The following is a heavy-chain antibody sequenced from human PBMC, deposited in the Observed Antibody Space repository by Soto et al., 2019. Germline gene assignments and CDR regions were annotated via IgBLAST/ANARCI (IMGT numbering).Heavy chain of an antibody. CDR1: GFTFSRYA. D-gene: IGHD4-4*01. V-gene: IGHV3-23*01. CDR3: AKPATTAPIYYYYYMDV. CDR2: ISGSGGST. Sequence: EVQLLESGGGLVQPGGSLRLSCAASGFTFSRYAMSWVRQAPGKGLEWVSAISGSGGSTYYADSVKDRFTISRDNSKNTLYLQMYSLSAEVTAVYYCAKPATTAPIYYYYYMDVWGNGTTVTVSS. J-gene: IGHJ6*03.